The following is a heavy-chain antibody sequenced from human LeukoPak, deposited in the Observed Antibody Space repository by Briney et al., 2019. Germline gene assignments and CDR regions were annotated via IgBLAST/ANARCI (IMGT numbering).Heavy chain of an antibody. D-gene: IGHD3-22*01. V-gene: IGHV4-4*07. CDR1: GGSISSYH. CDR2: IYTSGST. J-gene: IGHJ6*03. CDR3: VRVVSGGYYDSSGYLPEYQFYYYMDV. Sequence: SETLSLTCTVSGGSISSYHWSWIRQPAGKGLEWIGRIYTSGSTNYNPSLKSRVTMSVDTSKNQFSLKLRSVTAADTAVYYCVRVVSGGYYDSSGYLPEYQFYYYMDVWGKGTTVTISS.